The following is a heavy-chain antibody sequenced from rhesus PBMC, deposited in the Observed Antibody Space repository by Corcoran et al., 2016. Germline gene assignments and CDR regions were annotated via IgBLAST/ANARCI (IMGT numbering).Heavy chain of an antibody. J-gene: IGHJ4*01. D-gene: IGHD3-9*01. V-gene: IGHV4-65*01. CDR2: ISGISGST. CDR1: GGSVSSSNW. CDR3: ARVGVTRMINGDY. Sequence: QVQLQESGPGLVKPSETLSLTCAVSGGSVSSSNWWSWIRQPPGKGLGWIGYISGISGSTYYTPALKSRVTISTDTSKNQFSLKLSSVTAADTAVYYCARVGVTRMINGDYWGQGVLVTVSS.